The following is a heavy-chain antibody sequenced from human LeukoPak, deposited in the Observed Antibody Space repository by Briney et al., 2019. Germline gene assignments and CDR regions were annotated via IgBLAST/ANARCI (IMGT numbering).Heavy chain of an antibody. D-gene: IGHD1-26*01. V-gene: IGHV3-33*06. Sequence: GGSLRLSCAASGFTFSDYGIHWVRQAPGKGLEWVAVIWYDGTNKYYGDSVKGRFTISRDNSKNTLYLQMDSLRAEDTAVYYCAKDRGSYSTTADSWGQGTLVTVSS. CDR1: GFTFSDYG. J-gene: IGHJ5*01. CDR2: IWYDGTNK. CDR3: AKDRGSYSTTADS.